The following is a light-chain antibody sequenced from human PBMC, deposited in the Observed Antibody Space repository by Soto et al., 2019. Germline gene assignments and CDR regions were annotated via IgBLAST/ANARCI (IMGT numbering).Light chain of an antibody. CDR2: DAS. CDR1: QSVSSN. Sequence: EIVMTQSPATLSVSPGERATLSCRASQSVSSNLAWYQQKPGQAPRLLIYDASTRATGIPARFSGSGSGTEFTLTISSLQSEDFAVYYCQQYNNLLVTFGPATKVDIK. J-gene: IGKJ3*01. CDR3: QQYNNLLVT. V-gene: IGKV3-15*01.